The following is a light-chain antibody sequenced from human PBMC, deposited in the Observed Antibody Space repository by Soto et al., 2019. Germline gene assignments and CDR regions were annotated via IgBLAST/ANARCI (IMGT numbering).Light chain of an antibody. J-gene: IGKJ5*01. CDR2: DAS. Sequence: EIVLTQSPATLSLSPGERATLSCRASQSVSNFLAWYQQKPGQAPRLLIYDASNRATGIPARFGGSGSGTDITLTISSLEPEDFAVYYCQQRSNWPPSITFGQGTRLEIK. CDR1: QSVSNF. CDR3: QQRSNWPPSIT. V-gene: IGKV3-11*01.